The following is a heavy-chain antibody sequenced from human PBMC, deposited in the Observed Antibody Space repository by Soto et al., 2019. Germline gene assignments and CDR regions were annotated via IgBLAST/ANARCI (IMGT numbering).Heavy chain of an antibody. J-gene: IGHJ5*02. Sequence: PGVPLSVCYNGAGYSCTSYWIGWVRQIPGKGLEWMGIIHPADSDTTYSPSFQGQVTISADMSISTAYLRWRSLKASDTAIYYCARGTSGRSAADYFDPWGQATLVTVS. CDR2: IHPADSDT. D-gene: IGHD6-25*01. V-gene: IGHV5-51*01. CDR3: ARGTSGRSAADYFDP. CDR1: GYSCTSYW.